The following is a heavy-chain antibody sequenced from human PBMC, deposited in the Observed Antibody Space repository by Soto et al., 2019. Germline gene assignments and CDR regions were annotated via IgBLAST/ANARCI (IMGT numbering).Heavy chain of an antibody. CDR2: IYYSGST. D-gene: IGHD3-10*01. V-gene: IGHV4-31*03. J-gene: IGHJ5*02. CDR3: ARAGSYGSGSHPPVDWFDP. Sequence: SETLSLTCTVSGGSISSGGYYWSWIRQHPGKGLEWIGYIYYSGSTYYNTSLKSRVTISVDTSKNQFSLKLSSVTAADTAVYYCARAGSYGSGSHPPVDWFDPWGQGTLVTVSS. CDR1: GGSISSGGYY.